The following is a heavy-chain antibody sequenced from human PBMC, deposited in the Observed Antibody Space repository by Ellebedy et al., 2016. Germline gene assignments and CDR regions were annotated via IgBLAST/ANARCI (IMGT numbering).Heavy chain of an antibody. CDR3: ARGLSGYDLSTSDY. Sequence: GESLKISXAASGFTFSSYWMSWVRQAPGKGLEWVANIKQDGSDNYYADSVKGRFTISRDNGKNSLYLQMSRLRAEDMGVYYCARGLSGYDLSTSDYWGQGTLVTVSP. V-gene: IGHV3-7*01. CDR1: GFTFSSYW. J-gene: IGHJ4*02. CDR2: IKQDGSDN. D-gene: IGHD5-12*01.